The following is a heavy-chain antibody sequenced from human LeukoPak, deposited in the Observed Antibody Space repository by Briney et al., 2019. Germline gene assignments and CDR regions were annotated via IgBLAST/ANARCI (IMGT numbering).Heavy chain of an antibody. Sequence: SVKVSCKASGGTFSSYAISWVRQAPGQGLEWMGRIIPIFGIANYAQKFQGRVTITADKSTSTAYMELGSLRSEDTAVYYCARGVAARNGCDYWGQGTLVTVSS. CDR2: IIPIFGIA. V-gene: IGHV1-69*04. CDR3: ARGVAARNGCDY. CDR1: GGTFSSYA. J-gene: IGHJ4*02. D-gene: IGHD6-6*01.